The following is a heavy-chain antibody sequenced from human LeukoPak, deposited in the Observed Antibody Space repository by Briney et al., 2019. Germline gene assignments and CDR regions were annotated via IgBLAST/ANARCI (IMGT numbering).Heavy chain of an antibody. J-gene: IGHJ5*02. CDR2: IYTSGST. CDR1: GGSIRSYY. D-gene: IGHD3-3*01. CDR3: ARDFDDFWSGYLTKFDP. Sequence: PSETLSLTCTVSGGSIRSYYWSWIRQPAGKGLEGIGRIYTSGSTNYNPSLKSRVTMSVDTSKNQFSLKLSSVTAADTAVYYCARDFDDFWSGYLTKFDPWGQGALVSVST. V-gene: IGHV4-4*07.